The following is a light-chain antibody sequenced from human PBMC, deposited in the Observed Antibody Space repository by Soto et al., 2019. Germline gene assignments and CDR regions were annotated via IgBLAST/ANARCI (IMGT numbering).Light chain of an antibody. CDR1: QRVSSN. V-gene: IGKV3-15*01. Sequence: EIVMTQSPATLSVSPGERVTLSCRASQRVSSNLAWYQQKPGQAPRLLIYGASTRAAGLPARFSGSGSGTEFTLTISSLQSEDFAVYYCQQYNNWPPLTFGGGTKVEIK. J-gene: IGKJ4*01. CDR3: QQYNNWPPLT. CDR2: GAS.